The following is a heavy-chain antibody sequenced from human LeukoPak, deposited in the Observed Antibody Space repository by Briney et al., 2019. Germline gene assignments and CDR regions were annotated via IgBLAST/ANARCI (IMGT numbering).Heavy chain of an antibody. CDR1: GASISSYY. V-gene: IGHV4-4*07. J-gene: IGHJ4*01. Sequence: PSETLSLTCTVSGASISSYYWTWIRQPAGKALEWIGHVFTSGNTNYNPSLKGRVTISIETSKSQFSLNLNSVTAADTAVYYCARGTGSLFYWGHGILVTVSS. CDR2: VFTSGNT. CDR3: ARGTGSLFY. D-gene: IGHD3-10*01.